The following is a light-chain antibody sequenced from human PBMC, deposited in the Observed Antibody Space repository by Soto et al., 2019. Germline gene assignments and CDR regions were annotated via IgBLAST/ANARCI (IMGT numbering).Light chain of an antibody. J-gene: IGLJ3*02. CDR2: EVS. CDR3: SSYTSSGTWV. Sequence: QSVLTQPASVSGSPGQSITISCTGTSSDIAIYNYVSWYQQHPGKAPKLIIYEVSHRPSGVSNRFSGSKSGNTASLTISGLQAEDEADFYCSSYTSSGTWVFXGGTKVTVL. CDR1: SSDIAIYNY. V-gene: IGLV2-14*01.